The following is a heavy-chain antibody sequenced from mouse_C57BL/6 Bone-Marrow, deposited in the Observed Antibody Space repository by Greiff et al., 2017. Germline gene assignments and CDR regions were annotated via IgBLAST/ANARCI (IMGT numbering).Heavy chain of an antibody. CDR3: ARSRYDYDGAWFAY. CDR1: GYTFTSYW. D-gene: IGHD2-4*01. Sequence: QVQLQQPGAELVMPGASVKLSCKASGYTFTSYWMHWVKQRPGQGLEWIGEIDPSDSYTNYNQKFKGKSTLTVDNSSSTAYMQLSSLTSEDSAVYYCARSRYDYDGAWFAYWGQGTLVTVSA. CDR2: IDPSDSYT. J-gene: IGHJ3*01. V-gene: IGHV1-69*01.